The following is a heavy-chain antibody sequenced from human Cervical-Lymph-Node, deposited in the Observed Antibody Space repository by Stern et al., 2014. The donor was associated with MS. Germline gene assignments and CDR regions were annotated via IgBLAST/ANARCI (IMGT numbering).Heavy chain of an antibody. CDR2: ISYDGRDK. D-gene: IGHD1-26*01. CDR1: GFVFRRYA. V-gene: IGHV3-30*04. Sequence: VQLLESGGGVVQPGRSLRLSCAASGFVFRRYAIHWVRQAPGKGLEWVALISYDGRDKYYTDSVKGRFTVSRDNSNNTVDLEMNSLRLEDTAVYYCAKGGSGSYLDWGQGSLVTVSS. J-gene: IGHJ4*02. CDR3: AKGGSGSYLD.